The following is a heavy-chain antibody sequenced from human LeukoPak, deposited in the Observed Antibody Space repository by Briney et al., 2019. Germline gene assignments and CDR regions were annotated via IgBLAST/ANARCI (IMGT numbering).Heavy chain of an antibody. CDR3: ARDQLSPYDSSGYYYRPDAFDI. D-gene: IGHD3-22*01. CDR2: IYYSGST. V-gene: IGHV4-31*03. Sequence: SQTLSLTCTVSGGSISSGGYYWSWIRQHPGKGLEWIGYIYYSGSTYYNPSPKSRVTISVDTSKNQFSLKLSSVTAADTAVYYCARDQLSPYDSSGYYYRPDAFDIWGQGTMVTVSS. J-gene: IGHJ3*02. CDR1: GGSISSGGYY.